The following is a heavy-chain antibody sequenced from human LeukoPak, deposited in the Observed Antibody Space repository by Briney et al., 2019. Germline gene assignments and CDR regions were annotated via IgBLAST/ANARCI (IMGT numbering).Heavy chain of an antibody. CDR3: ARVEYSSGWHFDY. Sequence: SETLSLTCAVYGGSFSGFYWSWIRQPPGKGLEWIGYIYYSGSTNYNPSLKSRVTISVDTSKNQFSLKLSSVTAADTAVYYCARVEYSSGWHFDYWGQGTLVTVSS. CDR2: IYYSGST. J-gene: IGHJ4*02. V-gene: IGHV4-59*01. CDR1: GGSFSGFY. D-gene: IGHD6-19*01.